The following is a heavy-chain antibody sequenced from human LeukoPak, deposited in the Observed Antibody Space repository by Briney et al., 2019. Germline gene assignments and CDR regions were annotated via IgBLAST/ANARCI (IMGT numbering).Heavy chain of an antibody. CDR2: IYYSGST. D-gene: IGHD2-2*01. Sequence: SETLSLTCAVYGGSFSGYYWGWIRQPPGKGLEWIGSIYYSGSTYYNPSLKSRVTISVDTSKNQFSLKLSSVTAADTAVYYCARHGIVVVPAANFDYWGQGTLVTVSS. J-gene: IGHJ4*02. CDR3: ARHGIVVVPAANFDY. V-gene: IGHV4-39*01. CDR1: GGSFSGYY.